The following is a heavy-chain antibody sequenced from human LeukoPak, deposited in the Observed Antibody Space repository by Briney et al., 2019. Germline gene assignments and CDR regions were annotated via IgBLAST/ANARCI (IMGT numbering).Heavy chain of an antibody. CDR3: ATSLGPLTEY. V-gene: IGHV3-21*01. D-gene: IGHD7-27*01. Sequence: GGSLRLSCAASGFTFSSFTMNWVRQAPGEGLEWVSSISSGTTYIYYADSLKGRFTISRDNAKNILYLQMNSLRAEDTALYYCATSLGPLTEYWGQGTLVTVSS. CDR2: ISSGTTYI. J-gene: IGHJ4*02. CDR1: GFTFSSFT.